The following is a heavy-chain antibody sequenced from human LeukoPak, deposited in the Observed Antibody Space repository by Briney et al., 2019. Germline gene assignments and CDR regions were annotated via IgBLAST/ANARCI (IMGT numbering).Heavy chain of an antibody. CDR2: ISGSGGST. CDR3: ARVFPITMVRGVIITRQTYFDY. J-gene: IGHJ4*02. CDR1: GFTFSSYA. Sequence: GGSLRLSCAASGFTFSSYAMSWVRQAPGKGLEWVSAISGSGGSTYYADSVKGRFTISRDNAKNSLYLQMNSLRAEDTAVYYCARVFPITMVRGVIITRQTYFDYWGQGTLVTVSS. D-gene: IGHD3-10*01. V-gene: IGHV3-23*01.